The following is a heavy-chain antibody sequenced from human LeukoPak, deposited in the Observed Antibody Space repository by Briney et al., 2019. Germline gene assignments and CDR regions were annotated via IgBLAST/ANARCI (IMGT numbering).Heavy chain of an antibody. V-gene: IGHV3-53*01. CDR3: ASAKPSVCGGDCYSDY. D-gene: IGHD2-21*02. Sequence: PGGSLRLSCAASGFTVSSNYMSWVRQAPGKGLEWVSVIYSGGSTYYADSVKGRFTISRDNSKNTLYLQMNSLRVEDTAVYYCASAKPSVCGGDCYSDYWGQGTLVTVSS. J-gene: IGHJ4*02. CDR1: GFTVSSNY. CDR2: IYSGGST.